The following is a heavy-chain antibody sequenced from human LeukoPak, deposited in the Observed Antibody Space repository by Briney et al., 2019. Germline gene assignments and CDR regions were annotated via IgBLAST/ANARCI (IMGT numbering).Heavy chain of an antibody. V-gene: IGHV1-18*01. Sequence: ASVKVSCKASGYTFTSYDINWVRQATGQGLEWMGWMNPNSGNTNYAQKLQGRVTMTTDTSTGTAYMELRSLRSDDTAVYYCARDSSGWYSYWGQGTLVTVSS. CDR1: GYTFTSYD. CDR3: ARDSSGWYSY. D-gene: IGHD6-19*01. J-gene: IGHJ4*02. CDR2: MNPNSGNT.